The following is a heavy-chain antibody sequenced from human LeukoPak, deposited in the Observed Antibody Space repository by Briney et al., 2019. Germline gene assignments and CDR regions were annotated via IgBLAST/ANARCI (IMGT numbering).Heavy chain of an antibody. CDR2: INHSEST. CDR1: GGSFSGYY. V-gene: IGHV4-34*01. Sequence: SETLSLTCAVYGGSFSGYYWSWIRQPPGKGLEWIGEINHSESTNYNPSLKSRVTISVDTSKNQFSLKLSSVTAADTAVYYCARHYWTTVTTARFDPWGQGTLVTVSS. CDR3: ARHYWTTVTTARFDP. J-gene: IGHJ5*02. D-gene: IGHD4-17*01.